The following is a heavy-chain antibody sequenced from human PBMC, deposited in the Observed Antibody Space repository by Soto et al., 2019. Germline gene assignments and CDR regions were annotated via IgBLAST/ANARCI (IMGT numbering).Heavy chain of an antibody. CDR1: GFTFRSYV. Sequence: QVQLVESGGGVVQPGTSLRLSCVGSGFTFRSYVIHWVRQAPGKGLEWVALTSYDGSNNFYGDSVKGRFTISRHKSRNTVELQMDRLRFEDTALYYCARWGTTGGLDVWGQGTLVSVSS. J-gene: IGHJ4*02. V-gene: IGHV3-33*05. D-gene: IGHD3-16*01. CDR3: ARWGTTGGLDV. CDR2: TSYDGSNN.